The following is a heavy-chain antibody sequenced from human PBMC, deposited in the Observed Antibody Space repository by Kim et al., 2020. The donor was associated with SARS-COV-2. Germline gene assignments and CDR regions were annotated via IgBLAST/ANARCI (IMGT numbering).Heavy chain of an antibody. Sequence: GGSLRLSCTASGFTFSSYGMHWVRQAPGKGLEWVAVISYDGSNKYYADSVKGRFTISRDNSKNTLYLQMNSLRAEDTAVYYCARDIGPSVYSSGGLDYWGQGTLVTVSS. CDR3: ARDIGPSVYSSGGLDY. V-gene: IGHV3-33*05. J-gene: IGHJ4*02. CDR2: ISYDGSNK. D-gene: IGHD6-19*01. CDR1: GFTFSSYG.